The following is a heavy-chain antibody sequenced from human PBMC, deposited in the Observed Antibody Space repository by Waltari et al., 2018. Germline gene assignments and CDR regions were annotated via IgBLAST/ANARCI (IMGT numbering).Heavy chain of an antibody. CDR3: ATGTMVRGVPQLDY. J-gene: IGHJ4*02. D-gene: IGHD3-10*01. Sequence: QVQLVQSGAEVKKPGASVKVSCKVSGYTLTELSMHWVRQAPGNGLEWMGGFDPAGGETIYAQKYQGRVTMTEDTSTDTAYMELSSLGSEDTAVYYCATGTMVRGVPQLDYWGQGTLVTVSS. CDR1: GYTLTELS. CDR2: FDPAGGET. V-gene: IGHV1-24*01.